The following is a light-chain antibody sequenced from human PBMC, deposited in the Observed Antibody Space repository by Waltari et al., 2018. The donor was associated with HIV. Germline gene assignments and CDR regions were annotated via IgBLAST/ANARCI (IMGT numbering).Light chain of an antibody. CDR1: TGSVTSGPH. CDR2: DLN. V-gene: IGLV7-46*01. Sequence: QAVVTQEPSLTVSPGGTVTLTCGSSTGSVTSGPHPYWFQQKTGQAPKTLIYDLNNKHSWTPARFSGSLLGGKAALTLSGAQPEDEAKYYCLLSYAGARPVVFGGGTQLTVL. J-gene: IGLJ2*01. CDR3: LLSYAGARPVV.